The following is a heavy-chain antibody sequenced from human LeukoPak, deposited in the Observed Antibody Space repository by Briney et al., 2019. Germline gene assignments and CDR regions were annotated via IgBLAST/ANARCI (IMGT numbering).Heavy chain of an antibody. V-gene: IGHV3-9*01. J-gene: IGHJ4*02. CDR3: AKANHYGDYLDY. Sequence: GGSLRLSCAASGFTFDDYAMYWVRQAPGKGLEWVSGISWNSGSIGYADSVKGRFTISRDNAKDSLYLQMNGLRAEDTALYYCAKANHYGDYLDYWGQGTLVTVSS. CDR2: ISWNSGSI. CDR1: GFTFDDYA. D-gene: IGHD4-17*01.